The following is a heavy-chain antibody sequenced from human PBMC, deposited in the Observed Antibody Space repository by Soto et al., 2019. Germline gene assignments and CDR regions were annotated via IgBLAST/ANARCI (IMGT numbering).Heavy chain of an antibody. J-gene: IGHJ4*02. CDR3: AKGRYDFWSGYYH. D-gene: IGHD3-3*01. CDR2: ISWNSGSI. V-gene: IGHV3-9*01. CDR1: GFTFDDYA. Sequence: EVQLVESGGGLVQPGRSLRLSCAASGFTFDDYAMHWVRQAPGTGLEWVSGISWNSGSIGYADSVKGRFTISRDNAKNFLYLEMNSLRAEDTALYYCAKGRYDFWSGYYHWGQGTLVTVSS.